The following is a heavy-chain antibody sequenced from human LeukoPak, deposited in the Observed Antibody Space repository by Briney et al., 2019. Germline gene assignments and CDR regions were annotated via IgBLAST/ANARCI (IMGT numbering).Heavy chain of an antibody. Sequence: SETLSLTCTVSGGSISSGGYYWSWIRQPPGKGLEWIGYIYHSGSTYYNPSLKSRVTISVDRSKNQFSLKLSSVTAADTAVYYCARVAARMMYFDPWGRGTLVTVSS. D-gene: IGHD1-14*01. V-gene: IGHV4-30-2*01. CDR2: IYHSGST. CDR3: ARVAARMMYFDP. J-gene: IGHJ2*01. CDR1: GGSISSGGYY.